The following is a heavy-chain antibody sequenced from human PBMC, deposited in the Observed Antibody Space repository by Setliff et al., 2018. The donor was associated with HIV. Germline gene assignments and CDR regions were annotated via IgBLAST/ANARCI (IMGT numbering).Heavy chain of an antibody. CDR1: GGSISSGGFY. J-gene: IGHJ1*01. D-gene: IGHD6-13*01. V-gene: IGHV4-31*03. CDR3: ASRYSSLGHFQH. Sequence: SEALSLTCTVSGGSISSGGFYWSWIRQHPGKGLEWIGYIYYSGSTYYNPSLKSRVTISVDTSKNQFSLKLSSVTAADTAEYYCASRYSSLGHFQHWGQGTLVTVSS. CDR2: IYYSGST.